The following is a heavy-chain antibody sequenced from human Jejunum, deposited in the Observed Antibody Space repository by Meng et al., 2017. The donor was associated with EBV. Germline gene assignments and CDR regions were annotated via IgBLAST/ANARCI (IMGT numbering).Heavy chain of an antibody. CDR3: AKDRPGYTYGFDY. J-gene: IGHJ4*02. D-gene: IGHD5-18*01. Sequence: GRLVESGGGVVQPGRSLRLSCAASGFTFSSYGMHWVRQAPGKGLEWVAVISYDGSNKYYADSVKGRFTISRDNSKNTLYLQMNSLRAEDTAVYYCAKDRPGYTYGFDYWGQGTLVTVSS. CDR1: GFTFSSYG. V-gene: IGHV3-30*18. CDR2: ISYDGSNK.